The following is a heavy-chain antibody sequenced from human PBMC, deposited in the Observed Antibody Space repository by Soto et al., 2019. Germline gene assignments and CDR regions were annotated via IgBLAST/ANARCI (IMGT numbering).Heavy chain of an antibody. D-gene: IGHD4-17*01. V-gene: IGHV4-30-2*01. J-gene: IGHJ3*02. CDR3: ARGLDYGGAFDI. Sequence: TLYLTCAVSGGSISSAGYSRSWIRQPPGKGLEWIGYIYHSGSTYYNPSLKSRVTISVDRSKNQFSLKLSSVTAADTAVYYCARGLDYGGAFDIWGQGTMVS. CDR1: GGSISSAGYS. CDR2: IYHSGST.